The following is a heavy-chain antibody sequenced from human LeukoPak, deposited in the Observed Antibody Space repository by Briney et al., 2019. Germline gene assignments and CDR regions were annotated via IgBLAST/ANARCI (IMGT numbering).Heavy chain of an antibody. CDR3: ARGSDYYGSGSYYNY. V-gene: IGHV4-34*01. J-gene: IGHJ4*02. CDR1: GGSFSGYY. Sequence: SETLSLTCAVYGGSFSGYYWSWIRQPPGKGREGIGEINHSGSTDYNPSLKSRVTISVDTSNNQFSLKLSSVTAADTAVYYCARGSDYYGSGSYYNYWGQGTLVTVSS. CDR2: INHSGST. D-gene: IGHD3-10*01.